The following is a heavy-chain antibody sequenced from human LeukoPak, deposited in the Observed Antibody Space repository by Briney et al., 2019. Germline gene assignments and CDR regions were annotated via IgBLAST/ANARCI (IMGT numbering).Heavy chain of an antibody. J-gene: IGHJ5*02. CDR2: ISPSRSET. Sequence: GESLQISCKGSGLDLNDYWIGWVRQLPGKGLEWVGIISPSRSETQYSLPFQGQVTISVDKSTSTAYLQWSSLKASDTAIYYCAWRKYFSTWLEPWGQGTLVTVSS. V-gene: IGHV5-51*01. CDR1: GLDLNDYW. D-gene: IGHD1-14*01. CDR3: AWRKYFSTWLEP.